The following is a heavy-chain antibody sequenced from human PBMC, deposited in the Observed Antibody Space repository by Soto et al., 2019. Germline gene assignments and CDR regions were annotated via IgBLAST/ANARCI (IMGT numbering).Heavy chain of an antibody. Sequence: SVKVSCKASGCTSSSYAISWVRQAPGQGLEWMGGIIPIFGTANYAQKFQGRVTITADESTSTAYMELSSLRSEDTAVYYCARGRNSKPAYTQQYYYYGMDVWGQGTTVTVSS. CDR1: GCTSSSYA. J-gene: IGHJ6*02. D-gene: IGHD6-13*01. CDR2: IIPIFGTA. CDR3: ARGRNSKPAYTQQYYYYGMDV. V-gene: IGHV1-69*13.